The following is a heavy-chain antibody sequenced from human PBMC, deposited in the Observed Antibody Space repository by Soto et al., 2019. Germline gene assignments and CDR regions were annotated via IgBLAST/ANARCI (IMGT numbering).Heavy chain of an antibody. Sequence: ASVKVSCKASGGTFTSYDINWVRQATGQGLEWMGWMNPNSGNTGYAQKFQGRVTMTRNTSISTAYMELSSLRSEDTAVYYCARAAAAGNWFDPWGQGTLVTVSS. V-gene: IGHV1-8*01. D-gene: IGHD6-13*01. CDR2: MNPNSGNT. CDR3: ARAAAAGNWFDP. J-gene: IGHJ5*02. CDR1: GGTFTSYD.